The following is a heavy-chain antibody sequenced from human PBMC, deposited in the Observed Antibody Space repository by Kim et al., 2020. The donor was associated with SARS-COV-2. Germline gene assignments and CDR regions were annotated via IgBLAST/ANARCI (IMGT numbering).Heavy chain of an antibody. CDR1: GVNVSTNY. CDR3: ARGVPGVGALDV. J-gene: IGHJ3*01. V-gene: IGHV3-53*01. D-gene: IGHD7-27*01. CDR2: IYTGGNT. Sequence: GGSLRLSCAGSGVNVSTNYMSWVRQAPGKGLEWVSVIYTGGNTYYSDSVKGRFTFSRDHSKNTVNLQLNSLTGDDTAVYYCARGVPGVGALDVWGQGTMV.